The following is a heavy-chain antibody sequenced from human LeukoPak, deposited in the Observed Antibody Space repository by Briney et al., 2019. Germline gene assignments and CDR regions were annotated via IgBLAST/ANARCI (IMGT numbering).Heavy chain of an antibody. CDR2: IIPIFGTA. Sequence: SVKVSCKASGGTFSSYAISWVRQAPGQGLEWMGGIIPIFGTANYAQKFQGRVTITADESTSTAYMELSSLRSEDTAAYYCASLGVYGSGSYYKKYYFDYWGQGTLVTVSS. V-gene: IGHV1-69*13. CDR3: ASLGVYGSGSYYKKYYFDY. D-gene: IGHD3-10*01. CDR1: GGTFSSYA. J-gene: IGHJ4*02.